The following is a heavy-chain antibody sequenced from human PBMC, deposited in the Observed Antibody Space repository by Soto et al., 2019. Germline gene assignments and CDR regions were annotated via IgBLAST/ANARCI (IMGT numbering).Heavy chain of an antibody. D-gene: IGHD3-22*01. CDR1: GFTFSSYS. Sequence: GGSLRLSCVASGFTFSSYSMNWVRQAPGKGLEWVSYISSSSSTIYYADSVKGRFTISRDNAKNSLYLQMNSLRDEDTAVYYCASNYYDSSGFDIWGQGTMVTVS. J-gene: IGHJ3*02. V-gene: IGHV3-48*02. CDR3: ASNYYDSSGFDI. CDR2: ISSSSSTI.